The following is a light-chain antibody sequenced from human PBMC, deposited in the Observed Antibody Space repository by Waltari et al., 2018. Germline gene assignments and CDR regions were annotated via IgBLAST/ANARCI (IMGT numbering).Light chain of an antibody. J-gene: IGKJ4*01. CDR3: QQSYSTPRLT. CDR1: QSISSY. Sequence: DIQMTQSPSSLSASVGDRVTITCRAIQSISSYLNWYKQKPGKAPKLLIYAASSLQSGGPSRFSGSGSGTDVTLTISSLQPEDFATYYCQQSYSTPRLTFGGGTKVEIK. CDR2: AAS. V-gene: IGKV1-39*01.